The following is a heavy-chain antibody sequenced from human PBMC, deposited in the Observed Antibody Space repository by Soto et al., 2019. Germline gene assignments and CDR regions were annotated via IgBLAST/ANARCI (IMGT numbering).Heavy chain of an antibody. J-gene: IGHJ4*02. CDR3: AKGGLLWFGELLSAEFDY. CDR1: GFIFSSYA. D-gene: IGHD3-10*01. Sequence: EVQLLESGGGLVQPGGSLRLSCAASGFIFSSYAMSWVRQAPGKGLEWVSAISGSGGSTYYADSVKGRFTISRDNSKNTLYLQMNSLRAEDTAVYYCAKGGLLWFGELLSAEFDYWGQGTLVTVSS. CDR2: ISGSGGST. V-gene: IGHV3-23*01.